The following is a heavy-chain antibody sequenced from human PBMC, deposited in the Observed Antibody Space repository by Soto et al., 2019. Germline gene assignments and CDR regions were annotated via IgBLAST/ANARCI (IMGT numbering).Heavy chain of an antibody. CDR3: ASSGMVGVPPVGPGGY. V-gene: IGHV3-23*01. Sequence: GGSLRLSCAASGFTFSSYAMTWVRQAPGKGLEWVSAITSSGGYTYYADSVKGRFTISRDNSKNTLYLQMNSLRAGDTAVYYFASSGMVGVPPVGPGGYWGQETLVT. CDR2: ITSSGGYT. J-gene: IGHJ4*02. CDR1: GFTFSSYA. D-gene: IGHD2-2*01.